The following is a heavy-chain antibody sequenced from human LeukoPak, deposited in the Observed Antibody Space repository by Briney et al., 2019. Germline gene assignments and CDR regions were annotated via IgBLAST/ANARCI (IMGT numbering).Heavy chain of an antibody. Sequence: GGSLRLSCAASGFTVSIYSMSWVRQAPGKGLERVSYISSSSSTIYYADSVKGRFTIARDNAKNSLYLQMNSLRSEDTAVYYCARAHYYDSSGYLDYWGQGTLVTVSS. J-gene: IGHJ4*02. D-gene: IGHD3-22*01. CDR1: GFTVSIYS. V-gene: IGHV3-48*01. CDR3: ARAHYYDSSGYLDY. CDR2: ISSSSSTI.